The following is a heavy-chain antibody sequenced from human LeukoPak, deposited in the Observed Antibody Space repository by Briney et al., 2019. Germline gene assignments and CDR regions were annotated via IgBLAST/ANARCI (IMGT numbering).Heavy chain of an antibody. CDR2: IYTSGST. CDR3: ARGGSLDIVVVPAAMPAATMYCGGDCFDY. V-gene: IGHV4-4*07. Sequence: SETLSLTCTVSGGSISSYYWSWIRQPAGKGLEWIGLIYTSGSTNYNPSLKSRVTMSVDTSKNQFSLKLSSVTAADTAVYYCARGGSLDIVVVPAAMPAATMYCGGDCFDYWGQGTLVTVSS. J-gene: IGHJ4*02. D-gene: IGHD2-2*03. CDR1: GGSISSYY.